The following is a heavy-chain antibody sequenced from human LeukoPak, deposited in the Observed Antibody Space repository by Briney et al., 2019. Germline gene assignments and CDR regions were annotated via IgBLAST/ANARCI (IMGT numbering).Heavy chain of an antibody. CDR3: AKDLHGGYSSDY. CDR1: GFTFNNFG. D-gene: IGHD4-23*01. Sequence: PGGSLRLSCAASGFTFNNFGMHWVRQAPGKGLEWVSFIGYEGVHKYYAESVKGRFTISKDNSKATLYLHMNSLRPEDTAVYYCAKDLHGGYSSDYWGQGTLVTVFS. V-gene: IGHV3-30*02. CDR2: IGYEGVHK. J-gene: IGHJ4*02.